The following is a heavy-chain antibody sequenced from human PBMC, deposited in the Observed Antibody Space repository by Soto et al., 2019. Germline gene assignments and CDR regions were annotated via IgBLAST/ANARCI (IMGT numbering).Heavy chain of an antibody. Sequence: SETLSLTCTVSGDTISSFSWNWIRQSAGKGLEWIGRISTTGNTHYNPSLESRVTMSLDMSKNQLSLKLSSVTAADTAVYYCARGGSSDWQVAFDIWGQGTMVTVSS. CDR1: GDTISSFS. J-gene: IGHJ3*02. CDR2: ISTTGNT. D-gene: IGHD6-19*01. V-gene: IGHV4-4*07. CDR3: ARGGSSDWQVAFDI.